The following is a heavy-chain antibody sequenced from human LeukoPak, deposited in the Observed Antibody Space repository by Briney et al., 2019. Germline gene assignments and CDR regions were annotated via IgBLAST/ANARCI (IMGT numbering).Heavy chain of an antibody. V-gene: IGHV1-18*01. CDR1: GYTFTSYG. J-gene: IGHJ6*03. CDR3: AREVYDSSGYYYGPRNYYYYYYMDV. CDR2: ISAYNGNT. Sequence: ASVKVSCKASGYTFTSYGISWVRQAPGQGLEWMGWISAYNGNTNYAQKLQGRVTMTTDTSTSTAYMELRSLRSDDTAVYYCAREVYDSSGYYYGPRNYYYYYYMDVWGKGTTVTISS. D-gene: IGHD3-22*01.